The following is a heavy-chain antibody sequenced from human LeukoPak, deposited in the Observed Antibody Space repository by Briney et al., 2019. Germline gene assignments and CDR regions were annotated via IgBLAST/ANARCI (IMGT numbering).Heavy chain of an antibody. D-gene: IGHD6-13*01. CDR2: IIPIFGTA. V-gene: IGHV1-69*05. CDR3: ARGGVAAGGEYYYYYYMDV. J-gene: IGHJ6*03. CDR1: GGTFISYA. Sequence: ASVKVSCKASGGTFISYAISWVRQAPGQGLEWMGGIIPIFGTANYAQKFQGRVTITTDESTSTAYMELSSLRSEDTAVYYCARGGVAAGGEYYYYYYMDVWGKGTTVTVSS.